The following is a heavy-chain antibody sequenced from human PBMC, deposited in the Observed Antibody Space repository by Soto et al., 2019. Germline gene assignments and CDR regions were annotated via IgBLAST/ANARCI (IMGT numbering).Heavy chain of an antibody. Sequence: QVQVQQWGAGLLKPSETLSLTCGVYGGSYSVYYWSWIRQPPGKGLEWIGEINHSGSTNYNPSLKGRVTVSVDMSKTQFSLRVNSVTDADTAVYYCAAASSWSNGVYWGQGTLVTVSS. CDR3: AAASSWSNGVY. CDR1: GGSYSVYY. D-gene: IGHD6-19*01. J-gene: IGHJ4*02. V-gene: IGHV4-34*01. CDR2: INHSGST.